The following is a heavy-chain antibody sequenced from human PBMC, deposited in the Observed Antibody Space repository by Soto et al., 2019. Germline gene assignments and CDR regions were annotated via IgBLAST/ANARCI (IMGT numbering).Heavy chain of an antibody. V-gene: IGHV1-46*03. Sequence: QVQLVQSGAEVKKPGASVKVSCKASGYTFTSYYMHWVRQAPGQGLEWMGIINPSGGSTSYAQKFPGRVTMTRDTSTGTVYMELGSLRSEDTAVYYCARDYYGSGRGGYYYYGMDVWGQGTTVTVSS. CDR1: GYTFTSYY. J-gene: IGHJ6*02. CDR2: INPSGGST. CDR3: ARDYYGSGRGGYYYYGMDV. D-gene: IGHD3-10*01.